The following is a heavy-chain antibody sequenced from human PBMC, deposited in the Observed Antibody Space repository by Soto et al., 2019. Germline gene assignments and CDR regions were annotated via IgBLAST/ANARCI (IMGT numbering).Heavy chain of an antibody. CDR1: GFTVSSNY. J-gene: IGHJ4*02. CDR2: IYSGGST. Sequence: QLVESGGGLIQPGGSLRLSCAASGFTVSSNYMTWVRQAPGKGLEWVSVIYSGGSTYFADSVKGRFTIPRDNSKNTVYLQMNNLRADDTAMYYCARGLVWFGELSGFDYWGQGTLVTVSS. CDR3: ARGLVWFGELSGFDY. V-gene: IGHV3-53*01. D-gene: IGHD3-10*01.